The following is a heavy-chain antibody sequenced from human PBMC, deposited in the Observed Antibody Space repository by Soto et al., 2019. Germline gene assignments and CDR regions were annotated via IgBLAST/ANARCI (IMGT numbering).Heavy chain of an antibody. CDR3: SAGDYAVGLDT. CDR1: GFTFGASA. Sequence: EVQLVESGGGLVQPGGSLKLSCAASGFTFGASAMHWVRQASGKGLEWVGGIKTSTAGGTTDYAAPVKGRFSISTDDSKDTLYLQMNSLQIEDTAVYYCSAGDYAVGLDTWGQGILVTVSS. CDR2: IKTSTAGGTT. D-gene: IGHD4-17*01. V-gene: IGHV3-15*01. J-gene: IGHJ5*02.